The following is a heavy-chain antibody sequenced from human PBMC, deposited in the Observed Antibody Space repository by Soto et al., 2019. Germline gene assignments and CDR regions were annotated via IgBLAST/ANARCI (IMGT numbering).Heavy chain of an antibody. CDR3: TAPYYDFWSGYWDAYGMDV. V-gene: IGHV3-15*01. CDR2: IKSKTDGGTT. D-gene: IGHD3-3*01. J-gene: IGHJ6*02. CDR1: GFTFSNAW. Sequence: GGSLRLSCAASGFTFSNAWMSWFRQAPGKGLEWVGRIKSKTDGGTTDYAAPVKGRFTISRDDSKNTLYLQMNSLKTEDTAVYYCTAPYYDFWSGYWDAYGMDVWGQGXTVTVSS.